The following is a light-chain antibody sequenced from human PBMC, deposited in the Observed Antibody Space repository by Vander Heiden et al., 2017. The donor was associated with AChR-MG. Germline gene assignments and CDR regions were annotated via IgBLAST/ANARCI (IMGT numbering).Light chain of an antibody. CDR2: DVT. J-gene: IGLJ3*02. CDR1: SSDVGAYNY. V-gene: IGLV2-14*01. Sequence: QSALTQPASVSGSPGQSITISCTGTSSDVGAYNYGSWYQRHPGKAPKLMRYDVTKRPSGVSNRCSGSKSGNTASLTISGLQAEDEADYYCSSYTRSSTAVFGGGTKRTVL. CDR3: SSYTRSSTAV.